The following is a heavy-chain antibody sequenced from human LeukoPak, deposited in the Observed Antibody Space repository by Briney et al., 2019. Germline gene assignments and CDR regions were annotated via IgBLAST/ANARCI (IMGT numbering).Heavy chain of an antibody. CDR2: ISSNGGST. Sequence: GGSLRLSCAAPGFTFSSYAMHWVRQAPGKGLEYVSAISSNGGSTYYANSVKGRFTISRDNSKNTLYLQMGSLRAEDMAVYYCARGERIVVVPAATDYWGQGTLVTVSS. V-gene: IGHV3-64*01. CDR3: ARGERIVVVPAATDY. J-gene: IGHJ4*02. D-gene: IGHD2-2*01. CDR1: GFTFSSYA.